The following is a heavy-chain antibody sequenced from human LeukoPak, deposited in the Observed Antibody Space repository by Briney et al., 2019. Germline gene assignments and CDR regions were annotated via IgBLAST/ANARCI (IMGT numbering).Heavy chain of an antibody. Sequence: PSETLSLTCIVSGGSITSDYWSWIRQPPGKGLKWIGYIYYSGSSDYNPSLRSRVTISVDTPKNQFSLKLTSVTAADTAVYYCARQASVVRGILYYYYGMDVWGQGTTVTVSS. CDR1: GGSITSDY. CDR3: ARQASVVRGILYYYYGMDV. CDR2: IYYSGSS. J-gene: IGHJ6*02. D-gene: IGHD3-10*01. V-gene: IGHV4-59*08.